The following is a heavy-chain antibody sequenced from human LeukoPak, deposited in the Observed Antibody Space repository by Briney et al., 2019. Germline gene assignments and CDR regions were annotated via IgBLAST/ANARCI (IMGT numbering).Heavy chain of an antibody. CDR3: AKAGEYCPDGSCYSENYYFDY. Sequence: PGGSLRLSCAASGFTFNTYAMTWVRQAPGKGLEWVSGISGGGGSTSYSVKGRFTISRDNSKNTLYLQMTSLRAEDTAVYYCAKAGEYCPDGSCYSENYYFDYWGQGTLVTVSS. CDR2: ISGGGGST. D-gene: IGHD2-15*01. J-gene: IGHJ4*02. V-gene: IGHV3-23*01. CDR1: GFTFNTYA.